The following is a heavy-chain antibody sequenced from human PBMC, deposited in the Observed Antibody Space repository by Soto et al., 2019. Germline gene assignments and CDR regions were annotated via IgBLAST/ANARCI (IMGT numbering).Heavy chain of an antibody. CDR1: GFTFSSYA. CDR3: AKRRGSSWYGFDY. J-gene: IGHJ4*02. Sequence: QVQLVESGGGVVQPGRSLRLSCAASGFTFSSYAMHWVRQAPGKGLGWVAVISYDGSNKYYADSVKGRFTISRDNSKNTLYLQMNSLRAEDTAVYYCAKRRGSSWYGFDYWGQGTLVTVSS. V-gene: IGHV3-30-3*02. D-gene: IGHD6-13*01. CDR2: ISYDGSNK.